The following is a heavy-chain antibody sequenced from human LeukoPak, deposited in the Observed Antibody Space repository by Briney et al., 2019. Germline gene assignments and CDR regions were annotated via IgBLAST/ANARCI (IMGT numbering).Heavy chain of an antibody. V-gene: IGHV3-23*01. Sequence: GGSLRLSCAASGFTFSNYAMSWVRQAPGKGLEWVSVISGSGATTHYADSVKGRFTISRDNSKNTLYLQMNSLRAEDTAGYYCVRDYYDSSGYYGVDYWGQGTLVTVSS. CDR2: ISGSGATT. CDR3: VRDYYDSSGYYGVDY. CDR1: GFTFSNYA. D-gene: IGHD3-22*01. J-gene: IGHJ4*02.